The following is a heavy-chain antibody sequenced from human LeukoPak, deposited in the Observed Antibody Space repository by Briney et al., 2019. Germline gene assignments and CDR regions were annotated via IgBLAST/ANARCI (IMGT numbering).Heavy chain of an antibody. Sequence: SETLSLTCTVSGGSISSSLYHWGWIRQSPGKNLEWLGSIYYTGTTHYNPSLKSRVTISVDTSKNQFSLKLSSVTAADTAVYYCARVPPSYNWNYDIPYYFDYWGQGTLVTVSS. J-gene: IGHJ4*02. CDR3: ARVPPSYNWNYDIPYYFDY. D-gene: IGHD1-7*01. CDR2: IYYTGTT. CDR1: GGSISSSLYH. V-gene: IGHV4-39*07.